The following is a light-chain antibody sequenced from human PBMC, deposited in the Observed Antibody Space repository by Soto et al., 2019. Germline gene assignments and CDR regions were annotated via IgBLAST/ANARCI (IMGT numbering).Light chain of an antibody. CDR2: KAS. V-gene: IGKV1-5*03. CDR3: KQYNSNPLT. Sequence: DIQMTQSPSTLSASVGDRVIITCRASQSISAWLAWYQQKPGKAPKLLIYKASNLESGDPSRVSGSGSGTEYTLTISGLQPDDFAAYYCKQYNSNPLTFGGGTKVEIK. CDR1: QSISAW. J-gene: IGKJ4*01.